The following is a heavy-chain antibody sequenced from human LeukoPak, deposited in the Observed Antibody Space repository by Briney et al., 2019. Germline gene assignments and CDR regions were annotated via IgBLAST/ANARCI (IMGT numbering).Heavy chain of an antibody. V-gene: IGHV3-9*01. J-gene: IGHJ3*02. CDR2: INWNSGSI. CDR1: GFTFDDYA. Sequence: GGSLRLSCAASGFTFDDYAMHWVRQAPGKGLEWVSGINWNSGSIGYADSVKGRFTISRDNAKNSLYLQMNSLRAEDTAVYYCASAQGDYDAFDIWGQGTMVTVSS. D-gene: IGHD4-17*01. CDR3: ASAQGDYDAFDI.